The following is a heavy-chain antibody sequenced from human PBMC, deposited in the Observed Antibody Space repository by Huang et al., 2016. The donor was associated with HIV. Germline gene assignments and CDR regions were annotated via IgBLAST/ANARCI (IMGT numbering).Heavy chain of an antibody. D-gene: IGHD6-19*01. CDR3: ARTGVAVSDDPEYFQH. Sequence: LQESGPGLVGPSETLSLTCAVSGDSINSNTFSWGWIRRPPGKALEWIGSTYYSGSTYYNPGLKRRARIAVDASKNRSFLHVRSVTAADTGVYYCARTGVAVSDDPEYFQHWGQGALVTIS. V-gene: IGHV4-39*02. J-gene: IGHJ1*01. CDR2: TYYSGST. CDR1: GDSINSNTFS.